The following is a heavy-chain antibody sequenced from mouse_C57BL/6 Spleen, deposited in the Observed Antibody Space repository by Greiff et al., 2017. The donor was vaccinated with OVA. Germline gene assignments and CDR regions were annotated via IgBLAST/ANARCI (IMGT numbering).Heavy chain of an antibody. CDR3: AREEDYYYGSSYHQYFDV. V-gene: IGHV5-17*01. CDR1: GFTFSDYG. J-gene: IGHJ1*03. Sequence: EVKLVESGGGLVKPGGSLKLSCAASGFTFSDYGMHWVRQAPEKGLEWVAYISSGSSTIYYADTVKGRFTISRDNAKNTLFLQMTSLRSEDTAMYYCAREEDYYYGSSYHQYFDVWGTGTTVTVSS. CDR2: ISSGSSTI. D-gene: IGHD1-1*01.